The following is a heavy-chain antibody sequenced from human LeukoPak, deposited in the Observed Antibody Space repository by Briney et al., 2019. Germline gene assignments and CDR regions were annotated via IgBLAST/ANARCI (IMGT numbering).Heavy chain of an antibody. J-gene: IGHJ4*02. D-gene: IGHD2-8*02. CDR1: GGSFSGYY. V-gene: IGHV4-34*01. Sequence: SETLSLTCAVYGGSFSGYYWSWIRQPPGQGLEWIGEINHSGSTNYNPSLKSRVSISVDTSKNQFSLKLSSVTAADTAVYYCARARSRWWVPFDYWGQGTLVTVSS. CDR3: ARARSRWWVPFDY. CDR2: INHSGST.